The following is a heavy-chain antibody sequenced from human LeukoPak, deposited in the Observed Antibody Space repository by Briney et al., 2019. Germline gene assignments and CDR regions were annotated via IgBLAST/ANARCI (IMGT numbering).Heavy chain of an antibody. CDR3: ARGGVYDSRFDY. D-gene: IGHD3-22*01. CDR2: ISSGSSYI. CDR1: GFTFNNFW. Sequence: GGSLRLSCAASGFTFNNFWMHWIRQAPGKGLEWVSSISSGSSYIYYADSVKGRFTISRDNAKNSLYLQMYSLRAEDTAVYYCARGGVYDSRFDYWGQGTLVTVSS. V-gene: IGHV3-21*01. J-gene: IGHJ4*02.